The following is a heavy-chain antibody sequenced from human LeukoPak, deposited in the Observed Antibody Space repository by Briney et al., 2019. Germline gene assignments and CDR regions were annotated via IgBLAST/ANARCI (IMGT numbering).Heavy chain of an antibody. CDR1: GGSVSSGSYY. CDR2: IYYSGST. V-gene: IGHV4-61*01. Sequence: PSETLSLTCTVSGGSVSSGSYYWSWIRQPPGKGLEWIGYIYYSGSTNYNPSLKSRVTISVDTSKNQFSLKLSSVTAADTAVYYCARAPRITMVQGVIPFDYWGQGTLVTVSS. D-gene: IGHD3-10*01. CDR3: ARAPRITMVQGVIPFDY. J-gene: IGHJ4*02.